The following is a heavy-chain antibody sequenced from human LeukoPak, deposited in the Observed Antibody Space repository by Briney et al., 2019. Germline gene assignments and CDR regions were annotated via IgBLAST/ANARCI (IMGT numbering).Heavy chain of an antibody. CDR1: GGSISNYY. Sequence: PSETLSLTCSVSGGSISNYYWSWIRQPPGKGLEWIGYIHYSGSTNYNRSLKSRVTISVDTSKNQFSLKLSSVTAADTAVYYCARVEGGYGWGGRENYYYYYMDVWGKGTTVTIPS. CDR2: IHYSGST. CDR3: ARVEGGYGWGGRENYYYYYMDV. D-gene: IGHD3-10*01. J-gene: IGHJ6*03. V-gene: IGHV4-59*01.